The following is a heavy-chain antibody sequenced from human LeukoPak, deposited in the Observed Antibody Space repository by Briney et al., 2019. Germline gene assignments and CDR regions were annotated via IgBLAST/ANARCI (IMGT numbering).Heavy chain of an antibody. CDR3: ARDDIWSGYSS. D-gene: IGHD3-3*01. Sequence: GGSLRLSCAASGFTFSSYAKHWVRQAPGKGLEWVAVISYDGSNKYYADSVKGRFTISRDNSKNTLYLQMNSLRAEDSAVYYCARDDIWSGYSSWGQGTLVTVSS. CDR2: ISYDGSNK. J-gene: IGHJ4*02. CDR1: GFTFSSYA. V-gene: IGHV3-30*04.